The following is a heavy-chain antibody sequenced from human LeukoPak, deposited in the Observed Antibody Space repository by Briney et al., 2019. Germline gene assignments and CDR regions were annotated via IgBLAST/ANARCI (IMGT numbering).Heavy chain of an antibody. J-gene: IGHJ4*02. CDR1: GGSISSSSYY. CDR3: ARGPPYIVVVTAIGFFDY. Sequence: SETLSLTCTVSGGSISSSSYYWGWIRQPPGKGLEWIGSIYYSGSTYYNPSLKSRVAISVDTSKNQFSLKLSSVTAADTAVYYCARGPPYIVVVTAIGFFDYRGQGTLVTVSS. CDR2: IYYSGST. V-gene: IGHV4-39*07. D-gene: IGHD2-21*02.